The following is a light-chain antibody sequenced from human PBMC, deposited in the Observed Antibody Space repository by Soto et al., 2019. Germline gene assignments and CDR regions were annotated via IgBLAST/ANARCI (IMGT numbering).Light chain of an antibody. CDR3: SSYTSSSTYV. Sequence: QSALTQPASVSGSPGQSITLSCTGTSSDVGGYNYVSWYQHHPGKAPKLMIYEVSNRPSGVSNRFSGSKSGNTASLTISGLQAEDEADYCCSSYTSSSTYVFGTGTKLTVL. J-gene: IGLJ1*01. V-gene: IGLV2-14*01. CDR2: EVS. CDR1: SSDVGGYNY.